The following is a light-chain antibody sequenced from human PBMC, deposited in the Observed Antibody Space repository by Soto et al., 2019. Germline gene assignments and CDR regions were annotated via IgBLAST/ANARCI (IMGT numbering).Light chain of an antibody. V-gene: IGKV1-27*01. J-gene: IGKJ3*01. CDR2: AAS. Sequence: DIQMTQSPSSLSASVRDRVTITCRASQGISNDLAWYQQKPGKVPTLLIYAASTRPTGLPSRFSGSGSGTDFTLTISSLQPEDFATYYCQRYNSSPFTFGPGTKVDIK. CDR1: QGISND. CDR3: QRYNSSPFT.